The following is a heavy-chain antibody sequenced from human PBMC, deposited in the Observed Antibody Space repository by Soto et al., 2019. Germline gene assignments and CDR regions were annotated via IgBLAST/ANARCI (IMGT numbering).Heavy chain of an antibody. Sequence: ASVKVSCKVSGYTLTELSMHWVRQAPGKGLEWMGGFDPEDGETIYAQKFQGRVTMTEEKSTDTAYMELSSLRSEDTAVYYCALLTVTESNSDDAFDIWGQGTMVTVSS. D-gene: IGHD4-17*01. V-gene: IGHV1-24*01. CDR1: GYTLTELS. J-gene: IGHJ3*02. CDR3: ALLTVTESNSDDAFDI. CDR2: FDPEDGET.